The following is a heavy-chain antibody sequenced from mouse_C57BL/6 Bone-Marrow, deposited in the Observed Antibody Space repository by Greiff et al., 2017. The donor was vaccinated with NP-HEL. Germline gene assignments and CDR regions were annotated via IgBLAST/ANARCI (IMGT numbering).Heavy chain of an antibody. CDR3: ATPLRLEAMDY. J-gene: IGHJ4*01. CDR2: IWSGGST. Sequence: VKVVESGPGLVQPSQSLSITCTVSGFSLTSYGVHWVRQSPGKGLEWLGVIWSGGSTDYNAAFISRLSISKDNSKSQVFFKMNSLQADDTAIYYCATPLRLEAMDYWGQGTSVTVSS. D-gene: IGHD3-2*02. V-gene: IGHV2-2*01. CDR1: GFSLTSYG.